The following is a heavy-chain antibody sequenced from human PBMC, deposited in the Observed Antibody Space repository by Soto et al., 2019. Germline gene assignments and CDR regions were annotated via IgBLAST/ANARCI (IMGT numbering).Heavy chain of an antibody. CDR1: GGTFSSYA. J-gene: IGHJ4*02. CDR3: AIYDSSGRPR. D-gene: IGHD3-22*01. Sequence: GASVKVSCKASGGTFSSYAISWVRQAPGQGLEWMGGIIPIFGTANYPQKFQGRVTITADESTSTAYMELSSLRSEDTAVYYCAIYDSSGRPRWGQGTLVTVSS. V-gene: IGHV1-69*13. CDR2: IIPIFGTA.